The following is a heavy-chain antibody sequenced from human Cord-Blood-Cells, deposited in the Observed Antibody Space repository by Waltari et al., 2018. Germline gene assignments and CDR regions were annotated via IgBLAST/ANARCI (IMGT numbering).Heavy chain of an antibody. CDR2: IIPILGIA. CDR1: GGTFSSYA. Sequence: QVQLVQSGAEVKKPGSSVKVSCKASGGTFSSYAISWVRQAPGQGLEWLGRIIPILGIANYAQKFRGRVTITGKKSTSTAYMDLSSLRSEDTAVYYCAREVVVPAAVDYWGQGTLVTVSS. V-gene: IGHV1-69*09. D-gene: IGHD2-2*01. J-gene: IGHJ4*02. CDR3: AREVVVPAAVDY.